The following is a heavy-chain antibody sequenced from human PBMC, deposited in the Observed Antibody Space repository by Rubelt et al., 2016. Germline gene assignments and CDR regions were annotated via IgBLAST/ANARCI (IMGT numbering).Heavy chain of an antibody. J-gene: IGHJ3*02. CDR3: AKDGWDEKQPYAFDI. D-gene: IGHD1-14*01. Sequence: EWVSAISGSGGSTYYADSVRGRFTISRDSSTNTLYLQMNSLRAEDTAVYYCAKDGWDEKQPYAFDIWGQGTMVTVSS. CDR2: ISGSGGST. V-gene: IGHV3-23*01.